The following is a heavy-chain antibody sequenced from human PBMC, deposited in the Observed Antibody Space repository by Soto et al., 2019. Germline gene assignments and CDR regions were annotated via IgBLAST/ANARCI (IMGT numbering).Heavy chain of an antibody. CDR3: ARGGLTYYYDSSGDAKDYYYYYGMDV. J-gene: IGHJ6*02. V-gene: IGHV4-34*01. D-gene: IGHD3-22*01. Sequence: SETLSLTCAVYGGSFIGYYWSWIRQPPGKGLEWIGEINHSGSTNYNPSLKSRVTISVDTSKNQFSLKLSSVTAADTAVYYCARGGLTYYYDSSGDAKDYYYYYGMDVWGQGTTVTVSS. CDR1: GGSFIGYY. CDR2: INHSGST.